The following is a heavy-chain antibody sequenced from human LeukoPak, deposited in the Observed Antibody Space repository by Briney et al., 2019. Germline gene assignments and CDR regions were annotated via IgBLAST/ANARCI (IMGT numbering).Heavy chain of an antibody. CDR1: GYTFTSYD. D-gene: IGHD2-2*03. CDR2: MNPNSGNT. CDR3: ARSIGYCSSTSCSVYNWFDP. Sequence: ASVEVSCKASGYTFTSYDINWVRQATGQGLEWMGWMNPNSGNTGYAQKFQGRVTMTRNTSISTAYMELSSLRSEDTAVYYCARSIGYCSSTSCSVYNWFDPWGQGTLVTVSS. J-gene: IGHJ5*02. V-gene: IGHV1-8*01.